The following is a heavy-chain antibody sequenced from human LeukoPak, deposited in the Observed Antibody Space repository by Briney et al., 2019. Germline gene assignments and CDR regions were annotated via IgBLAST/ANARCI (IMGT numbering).Heavy chain of an antibody. V-gene: IGHV3-23*01. Sequence: GGSLRLSCAASGFTFNSYAMSWVRQAPGKGLEWVSGISGSGGSTYYADSVKGRFTISRDNSKNTLYLQMNSLRAEDTAVYYCAKDRAYPNDVFDVWGQGTMVTVS. CDR3: AKDRAYPNDVFDV. CDR1: GFTFNSYA. D-gene: IGHD2-21*01. J-gene: IGHJ3*01. CDR2: ISGSGGST.